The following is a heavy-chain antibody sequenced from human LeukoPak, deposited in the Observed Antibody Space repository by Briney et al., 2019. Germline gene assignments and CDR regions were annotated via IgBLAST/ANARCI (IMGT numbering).Heavy chain of an antibody. V-gene: IGHV4-39*01. D-gene: IGHD5-12*01. CDR2: IYYSGST. CDR1: GGSISSSSYY. CDR3: ARPRDGYDHGAFDY. Sequence: SETLSLTCTVSGGSISSSSYYWGWIRQPPGQGLEWIGSIYYSGSTYYNPSLKSRVTISVDTSKNQFSLKLSSVTAADTAVYYCARPRDGYDHGAFDYWGQGTLVTVSS. J-gene: IGHJ4*02.